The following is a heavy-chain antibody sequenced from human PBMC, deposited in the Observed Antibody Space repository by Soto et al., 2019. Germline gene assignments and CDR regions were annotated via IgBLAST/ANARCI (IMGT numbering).Heavy chain of an antibody. Sequence: QITLKESGPTLVRPTQTLTLTCTFSGFSLSTSGVGVGWIRQPPGKALEWLALIYWDDDKRYSPSLKSRLTITKATPKHQVVLTMTNMDPVDTATYYCAHSRCGGDCLQSYSSHYYYGMDVWGQGTTVTVSS. V-gene: IGHV2-5*02. D-gene: IGHD2-21*02. CDR2: IYWDDDK. CDR1: GFSLSTSGVG. CDR3: AHSRCGGDCLQSYSSHYYYGMDV. J-gene: IGHJ6*02.